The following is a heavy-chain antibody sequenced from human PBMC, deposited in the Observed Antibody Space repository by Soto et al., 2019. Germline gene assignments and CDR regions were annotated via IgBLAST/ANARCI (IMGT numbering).Heavy chain of an antibody. D-gene: IGHD3-9*01. J-gene: IGHJ3*02. CDR1: GFTFSDYY. V-gene: IGHV3-11*05. Sequence: QVQLVESGGGLVKPGGSLRLSCAASGFTFSDYYMSWIRQAPGKGLEWVSYISSSNSYTNYADSVKGRFTISRDNAKNSLYLQMNSLRAEDTAVYYCAGDADILTGSDVFDIWGQGTMVTVSS. CDR3: AGDADILTGSDVFDI. CDR2: ISSSNSYT.